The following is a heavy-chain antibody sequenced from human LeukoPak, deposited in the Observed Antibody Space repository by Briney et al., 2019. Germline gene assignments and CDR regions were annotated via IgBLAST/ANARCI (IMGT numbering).Heavy chain of an antibody. V-gene: IGHV3-23*01. CDR3: ARDPRTYDFWSGYSSDFDY. D-gene: IGHD3-3*01. Sequence: GGSLRLSCAASGFTFSSYAMSWVRQAPGKGLEWVSYISGGGGGTYYADSVKGRFTISRDNAKNSLYLQMNSLRAEDTAVYYCARDPRTYDFWSGYSSDFDYWGQGTLVTVSS. J-gene: IGHJ4*02. CDR1: GFTFSSYA. CDR2: ISGGGGGT.